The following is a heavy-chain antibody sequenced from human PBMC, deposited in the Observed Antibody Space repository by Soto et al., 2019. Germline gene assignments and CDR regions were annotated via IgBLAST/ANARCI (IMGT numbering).Heavy chain of an antibody. J-gene: IGHJ6*03. CDR2: ISWNSGSI. D-gene: IGHD6-13*01. CDR3: AKLGAAGTFYYYYMDV. V-gene: IGHV3-9*01. Sequence: GGSLRLSCAASGFTFDDYAMHWVRQAPGKGLEWVSGISWNSGSIGYADSVKGRFTISRDNAKNSLYLQMNSLRAEDTALYYCAKLGAAGTFYYYYMDVWGKGNTVTVSS. CDR1: GFTFDDYA.